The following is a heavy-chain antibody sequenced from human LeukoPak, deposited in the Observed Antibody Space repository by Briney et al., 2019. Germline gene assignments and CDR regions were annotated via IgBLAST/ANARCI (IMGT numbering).Heavy chain of an antibody. V-gene: IGHV4-59*12. D-gene: IGHD1-26*01. CDR3: SGESGAFCLFCY. Sequence: SETLSLTCTVSGVSITSFYWSWIRQPPGKGLEWIGYIYFSGSTNYNPSLKSRATVSLDTTKNQVSLKLSSASAADTAAYYCSGESGAFCLFCYWGQGTLVIVPP. CDR2: IYFSGST. CDR1: GVSITSFY. J-gene: IGHJ4*02.